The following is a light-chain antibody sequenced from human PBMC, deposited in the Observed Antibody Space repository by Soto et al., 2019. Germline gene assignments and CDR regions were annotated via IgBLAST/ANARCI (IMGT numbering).Light chain of an antibody. J-gene: IGKJ4*01. Sequence: EIGLTQSPGTLSLSPGEGATLSCRASQSVGISYVAWYQKKPGRAPRFLISGTYSRATGIPDRFRASGSDTDFTLTITRLEPEDFAVYYCQQWRSSPLTFGAGTKIEIK. CDR2: GTY. CDR3: QQWRSSPLT. CDR1: QSVGISY. V-gene: IGKV3-20*01.